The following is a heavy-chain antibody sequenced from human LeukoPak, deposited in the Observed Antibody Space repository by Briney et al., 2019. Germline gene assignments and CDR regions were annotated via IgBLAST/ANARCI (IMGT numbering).Heavy chain of an antibody. D-gene: IGHD3-10*01. CDR3: ARARGADYYGSGSYDY. J-gene: IGHJ4*02. CDR2: MNPNSGNT. Sequence: GASVKVSCKASGYTFTSYDINWVRQATGQGLEWMGWMNPNSGNTGYAQKFQGRVTMTRNTSISTAYMELSSLRSEDTAVYYCARARGADYYGSGSYDYWGQGTLVTVSS. CDR1: GYTFTSYD. V-gene: IGHV1-8*02.